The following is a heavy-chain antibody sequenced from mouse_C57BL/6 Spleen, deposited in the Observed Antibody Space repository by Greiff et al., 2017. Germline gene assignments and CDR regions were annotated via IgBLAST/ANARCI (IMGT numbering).Heavy chain of an antibody. CDR2: IYPGDGDT. V-gene: IGHV1-80*01. D-gene: IGHD3-2*02. J-gene: IGHJ4*01. Sequence: QVQLKESGAELVKPGASVKISCKASGYAFSSYWMNWVKQRPGKGLEWIGQIYPGDGDTNYNGKFKGKATLTADKSSSTAYMQLSSLTSEDSAVYFCARCRAAQGYYAMDYWGQGTSVTVSS. CDR1: GYAFSSYW. CDR3: ARCRAAQGYYAMDY.